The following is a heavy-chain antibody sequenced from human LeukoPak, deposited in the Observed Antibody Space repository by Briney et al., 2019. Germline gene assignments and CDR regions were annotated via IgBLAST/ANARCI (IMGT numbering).Heavy chain of an antibody. Sequence: GGSLRLSCAASGFTFSSYAMSWVRQAPGKGLEWVSAISGSGGSTYYADSVKGRFTISGDNSKNTLYLQMNSLRAEDTAVYYCAKDTGDYYDSSGYYLDYWDQGTLVTVSS. CDR3: AKDTGDYYDSSGYYLDY. CDR1: GFTFSSYA. V-gene: IGHV3-23*01. J-gene: IGHJ4*02. CDR2: ISGSGGST. D-gene: IGHD3-22*01.